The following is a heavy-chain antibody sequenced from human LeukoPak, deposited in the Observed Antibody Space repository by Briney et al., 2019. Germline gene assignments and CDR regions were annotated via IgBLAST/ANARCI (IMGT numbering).Heavy chain of an antibody. D-gene: IGHD2-2*01. Sequence: PGGSLILSCVASGFTFCSFWRTWGRQGPDKGLEWVASLSGDGRESYRVDSVRDVFTISRDNATSSLFLQMNSLRVEDPAMYYCATYFRAGFCSSPSCPITRFAYWGQGPLATVSS. J-gene: IGHJ4*02. CDR2: LSGDGRES. CDR1: GFTFCSFW. CDR3: ATYFRAGFCSSPSCPITRFAY. V-gene: IGHV3-7*01.